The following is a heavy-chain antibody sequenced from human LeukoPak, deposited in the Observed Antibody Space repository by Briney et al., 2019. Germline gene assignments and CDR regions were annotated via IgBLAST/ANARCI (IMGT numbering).Heavy chain of an antibody. V-gene: IGHV3-7*01. CDR2: IKQDGSEK. CDR3: AREEEYSSGWYSTGLDY. D-gene: IGHD6-19*01. J-gene: IGHJ4*02. Sequence: GGSLRLSCAASGFTFSSYSMNWVRQAPGKGLEWVANIKQDGSEKYYVDSVKGRFTISRDNAKNSLYLQMNSLRAEDTAVYYCAREEEYSSGWYSTGLDYWGQGTLVTVSS. CDR1: GFTFSSYS.